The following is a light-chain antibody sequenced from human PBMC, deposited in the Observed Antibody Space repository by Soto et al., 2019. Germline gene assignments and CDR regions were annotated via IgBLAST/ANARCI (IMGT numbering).Light chain of an antibody. Sequence: EIVMTQSPATLSVSPGERAILSCRASQSISINLAWYQQKPGQAPRLLIYAASNRATGVPDRISGSGSGTDFTLTISRLEPEDFAVYYCQQYGSAPFTFGPGTKVDIK. J-gene: IGKJ3*01. CDR2: AAS. CDR1: QSISIN. V-gene: IGKV3-20*01. CDR3: QQYGSAPFT.